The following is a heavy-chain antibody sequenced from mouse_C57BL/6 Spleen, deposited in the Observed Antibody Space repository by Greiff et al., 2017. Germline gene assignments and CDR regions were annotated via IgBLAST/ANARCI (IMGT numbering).Heavy chain of an antibody. D-gene: IGHD2-2*01. CDR2: IYPGSGNT. V-gene: IGHV1-76*01. J-gene: IGHJ2*01. Sequence: VQLQQSGAELVRPGASVKLSCKASGYTFTDYYINWVKQRPGQGLEWIARIYPGSGNTYYNEKFKGKATLTAEKSSSTAYMQLSSLTSEDSAVYFCAREVYGYGGVFDYWGQGTTLTVSS. CDR3: AREVYGYGGVFDY. CDR1: GYTFTDYY.